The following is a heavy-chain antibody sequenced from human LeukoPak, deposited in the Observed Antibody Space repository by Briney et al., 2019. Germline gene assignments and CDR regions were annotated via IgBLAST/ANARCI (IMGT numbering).Heavy chain of an antibody. Sequence: GGSLRLSCAASGFTVSSNYMSWVRQAPGKGLEWVSVIYSGGSTYYADSVKGRFTISRDNSKNTLYLQMNSLRAGDTAVYYCARGRADYYDSSGYYREYYYYYYMDVWGKGTTVTISS. CDR1: GFTVSSNY. CDR2: IYSGGST. D-gene: IGHD3-22*01. J-gene: IGHJ6*03. CDR3: ARGRADYYDSSGYYREYYYYYYMDV. V-gene: IGHV3-66*01.